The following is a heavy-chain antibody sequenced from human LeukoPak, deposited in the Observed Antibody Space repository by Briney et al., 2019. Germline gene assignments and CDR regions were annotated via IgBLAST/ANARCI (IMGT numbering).Heavy chain of an antibody. V-gene: IGHV3-30*02. Sequence: GGSLRLSCAASGFTFSSYGMHWVRQAPGKGLEWVAFIRYDGSNKYYADSVKGRFTISRDNSKNTLYLQMNSLRAEDTAVYYCAKDGGAYYYGSGGYYYYYYMDVWGKGTTVTASS. J-gene: IGHJ6*03. CDR1: GFTFSSYG. D-gene: IGHD3-10*01. CDR3: AKDGGAYYYGSGGYYYYYYMDV. CDR2: IRYDGSNK.